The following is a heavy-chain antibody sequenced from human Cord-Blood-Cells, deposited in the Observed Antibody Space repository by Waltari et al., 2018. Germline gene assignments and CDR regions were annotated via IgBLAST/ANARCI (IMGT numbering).Heavy chain of an antibody. Sequence: EVQLVESGGGLVQPGRSLRLSCAASGFTFDDYAMHWVRQAPGKGLEWVSGFCWNSGRIGYGGVVKGPFTIVSGNAKNALYLQMNSLRAEDTVFDYCAKDIGGYCSGGSCYNYYYGMDVWGQGTTVTVSS. V-gene: IGHV3-9*01. D-gene: IGHD2-15*01. CDR3: AKDIGGYCSGGSCYNYYYGMDV. J-gene: IGHJ6*02. CDR1: GFTFDDYA. CDR2: FCWNSGRI.